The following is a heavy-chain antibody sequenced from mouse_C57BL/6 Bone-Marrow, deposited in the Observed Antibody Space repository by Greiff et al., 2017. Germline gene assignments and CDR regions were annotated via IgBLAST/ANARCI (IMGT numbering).Heavy chain of an antibody. CDR3: TSPGGYFDY. V-gene: IGHV14-4*01. Sequence: EVQLQQSGAELVRPGASVKLSCTASGFNIKDDYMHWVKQRPEQGLEWIGWIDPENGDPEYASKFQGKATITADTSSNTAYLQLSSRTSEDTAVYYCTSPGGYFDYWGQGTTLTVSS. CDR2: IDPENGDP. J-gene: IGHJ2*01. CDR1: GFNIKDDY.